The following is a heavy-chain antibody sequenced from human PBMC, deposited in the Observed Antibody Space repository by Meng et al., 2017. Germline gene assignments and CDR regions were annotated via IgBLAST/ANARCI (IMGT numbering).Heavy chain of an antibody. CDR2: IYSGGST. D-gene: IGHD5-18*01. CDR1: GFTVSSNY. CDR3: VLDTAIGGTDY. V-gene: IGHV3-53*01. Sequence: GESLKISCAASGFTVSSNYMSWVRQAPGKGLEWVSVIYSGGSTYYADSVKGRFTISRDKSKNTLYLQMDSLRAEDTAVYYCVLDTAIGGTDYWGQGTLVTVSS. J-gene: IGHJ4*02.